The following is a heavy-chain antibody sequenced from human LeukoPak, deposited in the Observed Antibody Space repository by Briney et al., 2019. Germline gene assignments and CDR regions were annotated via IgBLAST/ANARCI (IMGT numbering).Heavy chain of an antibody. Sequence: GGSLRLSCAASGFTFDDYGMSWVRQAPGKGLEWVSGINWNGGSTGYADSVKGRFTISRDNAKNSLYLQMNSLRAEDTALYYCARDLQAWCMLCGELDYWGQGTLVTVSS. J-gene: IGHJ4*02. CDR1: GFTFDDYG. CDR2: INWNGGST. D-gene: IGHD2-8*01. V-gene: IGHV3-20*04. CDR3: ARDLQAWCMLCGELDY.